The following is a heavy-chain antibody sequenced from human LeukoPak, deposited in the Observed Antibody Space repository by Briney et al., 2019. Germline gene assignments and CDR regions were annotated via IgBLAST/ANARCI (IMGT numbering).Heavy chain of an antibody. V-gene: IGHV1-18*01. CDR2: ISAYNGNT. J-gene: IGHJ5*02. D-gene: IGHD6-25*01. Sequence: ASVKVSCKASGYTFTSYGISWVRQAPGQGLEWMGWISAYNGNTNYAQKLQGRVTMTTDTSTGTAYMELRSLGSEDTAVYYCARDGGYGGYGINWFGPWGQGTLVTVSS. CDR1: GYTFTSYG. CDR3: ARDGGYGGYGINWFGP.